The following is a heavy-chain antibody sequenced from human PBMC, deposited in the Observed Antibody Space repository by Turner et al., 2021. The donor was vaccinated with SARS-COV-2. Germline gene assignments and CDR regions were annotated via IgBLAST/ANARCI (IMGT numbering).Heavy chain of an antibody. D-gene: IGHD2-2*02. V-gene: IGHV2-5*01. CDR3: AHSPCQLLYMGVFDY. Sequence: QITLKDSGPTLVNPTQTFPLTDTSSGFSLSTSGGGLGWSRQPPGKALGGLALIYWNNDKWYSPSLESGITITNDTSKTHVILTMTHMDPVATAKYYVAHSPCQLLYMGVFDYWGQGTLVTVSS. J-gene: IGHJ4*02. CDR2: IYWNNDK. CDR1: GFSLSTSGGG.